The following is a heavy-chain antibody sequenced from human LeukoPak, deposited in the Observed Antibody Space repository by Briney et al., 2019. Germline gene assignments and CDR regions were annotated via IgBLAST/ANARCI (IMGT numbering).Heavy chain of an antibody. CDR2: IYHSGST. D-gene: IGHD5-12*01. CDR3: ARDPGLRDAFDI. V-gene: IGHV4-4*02. J-gene: IGHJ3*02. Sequence: PSETLSLTCAVSGGSISSSNWWSWVRQPPGKGLEWIGEIYHSGSTNYNPSLKSRVTISVDKSKNQFSLKLSSVTAADTAVYYRARDPGLRDAFDIWGQGTMVTVSS. CDR1: GGSISSSNW.